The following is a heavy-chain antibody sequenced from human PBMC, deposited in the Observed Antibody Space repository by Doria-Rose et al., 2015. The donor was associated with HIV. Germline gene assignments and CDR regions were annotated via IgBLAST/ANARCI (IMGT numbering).Heavy chain of an antibody. Sequence: VQLVQSGGGLVQPGRSLRLSCTASGYTFGDHAMSWFRQASGKGLGWVGFIRSKAYGGTKEYAASVKGRVTISRDDSKSIAYLQLNSLKTEDTAVYFCARVGWELLYFFDYWGQGTLVTVSS. D-gene: IGHD1-26*01. CDR1: GYTFGDHA. V-gene: IGHV3-49*03. CDR3: ARVGWELLYFFDY. CDR2: IRSKAYGGTK. J-gene: IGHJ4*02.